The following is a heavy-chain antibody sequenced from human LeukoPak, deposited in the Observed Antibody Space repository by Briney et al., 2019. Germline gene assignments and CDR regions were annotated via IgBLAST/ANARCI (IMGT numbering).Heavy chain of an antibody. CDR1: GFTVSSNY. D-gene: IGHD1-26*01. J-gene: IGHJ4*02. CDR2: IYSGGST. CDR3: ARDVRFHASGSPLGFDY. Sequence: GGSLRLSCAASGFTVSSNYMSWVRQAPGKGLEWVSVIYSGGSTYYADSVKGRFTISRDNSKNTLYLQMNSLRAEDTAVYYCARDVRFHASGSPLGFDYWGQGTLVTVSS. V-gene: IGHV3-66*01.